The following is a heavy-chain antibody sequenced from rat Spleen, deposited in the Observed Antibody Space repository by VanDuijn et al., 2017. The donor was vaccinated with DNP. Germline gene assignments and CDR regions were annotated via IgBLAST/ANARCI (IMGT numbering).Heavy chain of an antibody. Sequence: EVQLAESGGGLVQPGRSLKLSCAASGFTFSDHYMAWVRQSPTKGLEWVTSISYDGGNTYYRDSVKGRFTIFRDNTKSSLFLQMVSLRSEDTATYYWLTDSFTLDYPFDYWGQGVMVTVSS. CDR1: GFTFSDHY. D-gene: IGHD1-6*01. V-gene: IGHV5-20*01. CDR2: ISYDGGNT. J-gene: IGHJ2*01. CDR3: LTDSFTLDYPFDY.